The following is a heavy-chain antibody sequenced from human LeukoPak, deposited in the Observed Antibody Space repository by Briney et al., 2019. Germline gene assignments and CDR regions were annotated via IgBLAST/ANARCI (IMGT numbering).Heavy chain of an antibody. D-gene: IGHD6-13*01. CDR3: AREAVAAGTLDYFDY. J-gene: IGHJ4*02. V-gene: IGHV3-48*04. CDR1: GFTFSSYS. Sequence: GGSLRLSCAASGFTFSSYSMNWVRQAPGKGLEGVSYISSSSSTIYYADSVKGRFTISRDNAKNSLYLQMNSLRAEDTAVYYCAREAVAAGTLDYFDYWGQGTLVTVSS. CDR2: ISSSSSTI.